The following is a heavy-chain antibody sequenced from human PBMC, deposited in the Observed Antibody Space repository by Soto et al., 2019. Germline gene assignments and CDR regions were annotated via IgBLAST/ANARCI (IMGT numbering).Heavy chain of an antibody. V-gene: IGHV5-51*01. CDR3: ARDLDYGGNIEWADF. D-gene: IGHD4-17*01. Sequence: GESLKISCKGLGYSFTAYLIAWVRQMPGQGLEWMGIIYPEDSRTRYSPSFQGQVTISVDKSISTAYLQWRSLKASDTAVYYCARDLDYGGNIEWADFWGQGTLVTVSS. J-gene: IGHJ4*02. CDR2: IYPEDSRT. CDR1: GYSFTAYL.